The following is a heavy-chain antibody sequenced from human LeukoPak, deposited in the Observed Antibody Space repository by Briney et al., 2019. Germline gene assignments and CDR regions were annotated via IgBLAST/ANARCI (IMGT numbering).Heavy chain of an antibody. V-gene: IGHV4-4*07. CDR1: GDSISNYY. D-gene: IGHD6-19*01. J-gene: IGHJ3*02. CDR3: ARAISSGWFKNAFEI. Sequence: SETLSLTCSVSGDSISNYYRSWIRQPAGQGLEWMGRIYISGCTTHNPSLKSRVTMSVDTSKNQFSLKLSSVPAADTAVYYCARAISSGWFKNAFEIWGQGAMVTVSS. CDR2: IYISGCT.